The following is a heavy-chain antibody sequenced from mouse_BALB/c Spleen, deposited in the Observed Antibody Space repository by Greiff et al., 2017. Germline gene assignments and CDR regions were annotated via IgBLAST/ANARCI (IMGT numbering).Heavy chain of an antibody. CDR2: IWAGGST. J-gene: IGHJ4*01. CDR3: ARDPYRHGGGMDY. Sequence: VMLVESGPGLVAPSQSLSITCTVSGFSLTSYGVHWVRQPPGKGLEWLGVIWAGGSTNYNSALMSRLSISKDNSKSQVFLKMNSLQTDDTAMYYCARDPYRHGGGMDYWGQGTSVTVSS. V-gene: IGHV2-9*02. D-gene: IGHD2-14*01. CDR1: GFSLTSYG.